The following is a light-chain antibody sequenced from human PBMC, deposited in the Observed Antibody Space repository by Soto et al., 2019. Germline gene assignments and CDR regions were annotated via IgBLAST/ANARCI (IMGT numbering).Light chain of an antibody. CDR3: QQYYSTPRT. Sequence: DIVMTQSPGSLAVSLGGRATINCKSSQSVLHRSNNKNFLAWYQQKPGQPPKLLIYGASTRESGVPDRFSGSGSGTDFTLTISSLQAEDVAVYYCQQYYSTPRTFGQGTKVEIK. J-gene: IGKJ1*01. CDR2: GAS. V-gene: IGKV4-1*01. CDR1: QSVLHRSNNKNF.